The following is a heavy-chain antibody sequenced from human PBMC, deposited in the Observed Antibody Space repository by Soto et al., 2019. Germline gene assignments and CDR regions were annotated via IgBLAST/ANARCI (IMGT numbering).Heavy chain of an antibody. Sequence: QVQLVQSGAEVKKPGSSVKVSCKASAGTFSSYAISWVRQAPGQGLEWMGGIIPIFGTANYAQKFQGRVTITADESMSTAYMELSSLRSEDTAVYYCARTVYSSSPNWFDPWGQGTLVTVSS. CDR2: IIPIFGTA. V-gene: IGHV1-69*12. D-gene: IGHD6-13*01. CDR1: AGTFSSYA. J-gene: IGHJ5*02. CDR3: ARTVYSSSPNWFDP.